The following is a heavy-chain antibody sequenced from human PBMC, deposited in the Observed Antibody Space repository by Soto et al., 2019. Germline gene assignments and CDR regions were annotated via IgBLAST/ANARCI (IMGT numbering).Heavy chain of an antibody. CDR1: GYTFTSYG. J-gene: IGHJ4*02. D-gene: IGHD5-18*01. CDR3: ASSLLVGYGLEGESD. Sequence: QVQLVQSGAEVKKPGASVKVSCKASGYTFTSYGISWVRQAPGQGLEWMGWISAYNGNTNYAQKLQGRVTMTTDTSTSKAYMGLRSLRSDDTAVYYCASSLLVGYGLEGESDWGQGTLVTVSS. V-gene: IGHV1-18*01. CDR2: ISAYNGNT.